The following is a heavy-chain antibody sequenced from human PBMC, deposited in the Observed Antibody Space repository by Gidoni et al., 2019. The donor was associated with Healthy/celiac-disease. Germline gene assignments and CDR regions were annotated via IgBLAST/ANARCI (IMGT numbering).Heavy chain of an antibody. CDR3: ARDDGDGYNSVYYGMDV. Sequence: QVQRVQSGAEVKKPGAAVKVSCKASGYTFTGNYMHWVRQAPGQGLEWMGWINPNSGGTNYAQKFQGWVTMTRDTSISTAYMELSRLRSDDTAVYYCARDDGDGYNSVYYGMDVWGQGTTVTVSS. D-gene: IGHD5-12*01. V-gene: IGHV1-2*04. CDR2: INPNSGGT. CDR1: GYTFTGNY. J-gene: IGHJ6*02.